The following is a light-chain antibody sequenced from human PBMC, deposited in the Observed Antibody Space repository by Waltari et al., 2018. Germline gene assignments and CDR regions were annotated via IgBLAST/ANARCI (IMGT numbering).Light chain of an antibody. Sequence: EIVLTQSPATLSLSPGERATLSCRASQSVSSYLGWYQQKPGQAPRLLLYDASNRATGIPARCSGSGSGTDFTLTISSLEPEDFAVYYCQQRSNWPLTFGGGTKVEIK. J-gene: IGKJ4*01. V-gene: IGKV3-11*01. CDR2: DAS. CDR3: QQRSNWPLT. CDR1: QSVSSY.